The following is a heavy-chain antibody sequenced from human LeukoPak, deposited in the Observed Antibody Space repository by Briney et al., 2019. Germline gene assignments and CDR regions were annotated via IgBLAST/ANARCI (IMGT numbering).Heavy chain of an antibody. J-gene: IGHJ4*02. Sequence: SXTLSLTCAVYGGSFSGYYWRWIREPPGKGVEWVGEINHSGSTNYNPSVKRRGTISEDTSKTQFSLKLSSVTAADTAVYYCARGRYYDFWSGYYTNTYFDYWGQGTLVTVSS. V-gene: IGHV4-34*01. D-gene: IGHD3-3*01. CDR1: GGSFSGYY. CDR3: ARGRYYDFWSGYYTNTYFDY. CDR2: INHSGST.